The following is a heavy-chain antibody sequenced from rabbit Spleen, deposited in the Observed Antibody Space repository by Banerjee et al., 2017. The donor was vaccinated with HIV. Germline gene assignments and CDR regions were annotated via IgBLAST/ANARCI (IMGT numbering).Heavy chain of an antibody. Sequence: QSLEESGGDLVKPEGSLTLTCTASGVSFSFNSYMCWVRQAPGKGLEWIACIDTGSSGFTYFASWAKGRFTISKTSSTTVTLQMTSLTVADTATYFCARDTGSSFSSYGMDLWGQGTLVTVS. D-gene: IGHD8-1*01. V-gene: IGHV1S40*01. CDR3: ARDTGSSFSSYGMDL. CDR2: IDTGSSGFT. J-gene: IGHJ6*01. CDR1: GVSFSFNSY.